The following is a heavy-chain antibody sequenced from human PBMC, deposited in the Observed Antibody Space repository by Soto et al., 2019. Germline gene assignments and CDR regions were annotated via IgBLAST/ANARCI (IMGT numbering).Heavy chain of an antibody. D-gene: IGHD6-19*01. CDR1: GFDLSRYS. CDR2: IFNYDDSQ. J-gene: IGHJ4*02. CDR3: ARPNDAAGPPIY. V-gene: IGHV3-21*01. Sequence: PGGSLRLSCAASGFDLSRYSIGWVRQAPGKGLEWVSFIFNYDDSQYYADSVKGRFAISRDNAKNSVYLQMNSLRAEDTAVYYCARPNDAAGPPIYWGQGTLVTVSS.